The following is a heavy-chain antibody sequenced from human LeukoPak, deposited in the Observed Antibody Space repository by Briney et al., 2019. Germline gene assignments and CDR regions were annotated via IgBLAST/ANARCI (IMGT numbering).Heavy chain of an antibody. CDR2: INPSGSST. J-gene: IGHJ5*02. Sequence: ASVKVSCKASGYIFTSHYMHWVRQAPGQGLEWMGLINPSGSSTLYAQKSQGRVTMTRDMSTTTDYMELSSLRSEDTAVYYCARDNSVGDIAWWFDPWGQGTLVTVSS. CDR1: GYIFTSHY. CDR3: ARDNSVGDIAWWFDP. V-gene: IGHV1-46*01. D-gene: IGHD3-16*02.